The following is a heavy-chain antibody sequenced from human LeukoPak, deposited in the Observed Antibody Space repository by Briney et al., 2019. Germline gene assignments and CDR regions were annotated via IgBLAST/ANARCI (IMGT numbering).Heavy chain of an antibody. CDR1: GFTFSSYS. D-gene: IGHD1-1*01. CDR3: ARRGTDARFSFFDV. Sequence: PGGSLRLSCAASGFTFSSYSMHWVRQIPGERPEWVSSISGDTTYIYYADSIKGRFTISRDNTNTSLFLQMNRLRAEDTATYFCARRGTDARFSFFDVWGQGTMVTVSS. CDR2: ISGDTTYI. J-gene: IGHJ3*01. V-gene: IGHV3-21*01.